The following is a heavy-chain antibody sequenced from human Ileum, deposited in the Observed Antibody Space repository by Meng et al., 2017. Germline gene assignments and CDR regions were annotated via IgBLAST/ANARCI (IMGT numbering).Heavy chain of an antibody. CDR1: GGSISSGSYY. Sequence: VPVQGTGPGLLKPSQTLSLTCTVSGGSISSGSYYWSWIRQPAGKGLEWIGRIYTSGSTNYNPSLKSRVTISVDTSKNQFSLKLSSVTAADTAVYYCARDKGGATGVFDYWGQGTLVTVSS. J-gene: IGHJ4*02. V-gene: IGHV4-61*02. D-gene: IGHD1-26*01. CDR2: IYTSGST. CDR3: ARDKGGATGVFDY.